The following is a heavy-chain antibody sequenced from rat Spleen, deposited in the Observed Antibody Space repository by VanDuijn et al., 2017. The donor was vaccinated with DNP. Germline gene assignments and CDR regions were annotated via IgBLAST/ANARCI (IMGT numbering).Heavy chain of an antibody. CDR1: GFTFSDYA. V-gene: IGHV5-7*01. Sequence: EVQLVESGGDLVQPGRSLKLSCAASGFTFSDYAMAWVRQSPKKGLEWVATIIYDGSSTYYRDSVKGRFTISRDNARSTLYLQMNSLRSEDTATYHCTRERRITVATTDYFDYWGQGVMVTVSS. J-gene: IGHJ2*01. CDR2: IIYDGSST. CDR3: TRERRITVATTDYFDY. D-gene: IGHD1-3*01.